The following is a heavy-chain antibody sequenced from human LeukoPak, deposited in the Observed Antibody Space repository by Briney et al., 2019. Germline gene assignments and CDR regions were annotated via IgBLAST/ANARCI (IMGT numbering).Heavy chain of an antibody. CDR3: ARDFTGESGYAGY. Sequence: GGSLGLSCAASGFTFSTYAMSWVRQVPGRGLEWVSSISPQGDSTWNADSVKGRFTISRDNAKNSLYLQMNSLSAEDTGVYYCARDFTGESGYAGYWGQGTLLTVSS. V-gene: IGHV3-21*01. CDR2: ISPQGDST. D-gene: IGHD5-12*01. J-gene: IGHJ4*02. CDR1: GFTFSTYA.